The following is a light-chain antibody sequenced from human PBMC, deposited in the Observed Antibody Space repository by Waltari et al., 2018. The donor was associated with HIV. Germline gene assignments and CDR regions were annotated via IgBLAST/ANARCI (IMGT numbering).Light chain of an antibody. J-gene: IGLJ3*02. V-gene: IGLV3-21*02. Sequence: SYVLTQPPSVSVAPGQTARLTCGGDNIGSQSVHWYQQKPGQAPLLVVFDDGDRTSGIPERFSGSNSGNTATPTIGRVEAGDEADYYCQLWDTTSDHPVFGGGTKLTVL. CDR2: DDG. CDR1: NIGSQS. CDR3: QLWDTTSDHPV.